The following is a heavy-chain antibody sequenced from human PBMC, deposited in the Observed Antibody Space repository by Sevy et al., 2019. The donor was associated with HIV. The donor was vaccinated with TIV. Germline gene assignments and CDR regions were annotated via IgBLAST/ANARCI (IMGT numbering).Heavy chain of an antibody. CDR1: GFTFSSYD. J-gene: IGHJ4*02. CDR3: ASDTNGYFDLDY. V-gene: IGHV3-48*03. CDR2: ISSSGSSI. D-gene: IGHD3-22*01. Sequence: GGSLRLSCAGSGFTFSSYDMNWVRQAPGKGLEWISKISSSGSSIYYADSVKGRFTIARDNAKNSLNLQMNSLRAEDTALYYCASDTNGYFDLDYWGQGVLVTVSS.